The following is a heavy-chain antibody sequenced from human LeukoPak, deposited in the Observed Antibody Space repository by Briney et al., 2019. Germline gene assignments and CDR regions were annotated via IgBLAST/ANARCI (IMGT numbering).Heavy chain of an antibody. CDR1: GYTFTSYG. V-gene: IGHV1-18*01. J-gene: IGHJ6*03. D-gene: IGHD3-10*01. Sequence: GASVKVSCKASGYTFTSYGISWVRQAPGQGLEWMGWISAYNGNTNYAQKLQGRVTMTTDTSTSTAYMELRSLRSDDTAVYYCAKVHGSGSYYLYYYYYYYMDVWGKGTTVTISS. CDR2: ISAYNGNT. CDR3: AKVHGSGSYYLYYYYYYYMDV.